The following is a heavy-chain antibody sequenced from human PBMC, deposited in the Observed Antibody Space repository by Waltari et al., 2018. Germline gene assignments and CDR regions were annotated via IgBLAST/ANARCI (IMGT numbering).Heavy chain of an antibody. CDR1: GFTFSSYS. V-gene: IGHV3-48*04. CDR3: ARVGIPGLSGSHDAFDI. CDR2: ISSSSSTI. J-gene: IGHJ3*02. D-gene: IGHD1-26*01. Sequence: EVQLVESGGGLVQPGGSLRLSCAASGFTFSSYSMNWVRQAPGKGLEWVSYISSSSSTIYYADSVKGRFTISRDNAKNSLYLQMNSLRAEDTAVYYCARVGIPGLSGSHDAFDIWGQGTMVTVSS.